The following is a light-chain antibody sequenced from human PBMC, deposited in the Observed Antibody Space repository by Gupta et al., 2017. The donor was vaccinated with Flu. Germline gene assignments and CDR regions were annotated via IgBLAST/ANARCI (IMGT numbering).Light chain of an antibody. CDR3: QQSDSTPGT. V-gene: IGKV1-39*01. CDR1: QSISSY. CDR2: AAS. J-gene: IGKJ1*01. Sequence: DIQMTQSPSSLSASVGDRVTITCRASQSISSYLNWYQQKPGKATKLLIYAASSLQSGVPSRFSGSGSGTDFTLTISSLQPEDFATYYCQQSDSTPGTFGQGTKVEIK.